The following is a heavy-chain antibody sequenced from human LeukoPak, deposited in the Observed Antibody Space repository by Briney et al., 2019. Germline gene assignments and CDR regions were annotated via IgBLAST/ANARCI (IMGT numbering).Heavy chain of an antibody. CDR2: IRCDGSNK. CDR3: AKDLGYSSAPGMDV. CDR1: GFTFSSYG. Sequence: PGGSLRLSCAASGFTFSSYGMHWVRQAPGKGLEWVAFIRCDGSNKYYADSVKGRFTISRDNSKNTLYLQMNSLRAEDTAVYYCAKDLGYSSAPGMDVWGKGTTVTVSS. J-gene: IGHJ6*03. D-gene: IGHD5-18*01. V-gene: IGHV3-30*02.